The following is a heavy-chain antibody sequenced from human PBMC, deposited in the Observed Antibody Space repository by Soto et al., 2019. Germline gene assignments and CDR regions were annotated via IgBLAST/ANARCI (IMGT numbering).Heavy chain of an antibody. CDR2: IYYSGSA. Sequence: PSETLSLTCTVSGGSTSTYYWSWIRQPPGKGLEWIGNIYYSGSANFNPSLKSRVTISLDTSRNQFSLKLSSVTAADTAVYYCARPGSSSGWYYFDYWGQGTLVTAPQ. D-gene: IGHD6-19*01. V-gene: IGHV4-59*08. CDR1: GGSTSTYY. CDR3: ARPGSSSGWYYFDY. J-gene: IGHJ4*02.